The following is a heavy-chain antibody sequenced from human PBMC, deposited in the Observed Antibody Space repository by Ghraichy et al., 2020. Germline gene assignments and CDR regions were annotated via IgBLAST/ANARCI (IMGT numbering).Heavy chain of an antibody. CDR1: GYIFTGYY. V-gene: IGHV1-2*02. CDR2: INPDSGGT. Sequence: ASVKVSCKASGYIFTGYYIHWVRRAPGQGLEWMGWINPDSGGTNYAQKFQGRVTMTRDTSISTAYMELSRLTSDDTAKYYCARERIYYDNSGYYPAGYYFGIDVWGQGTTVTVSS. J-gene: IGHJ6*02. CDR3: ARERIYYDNSGYYPAGYYFGIDV. D-gene: IGHD3-22*01.